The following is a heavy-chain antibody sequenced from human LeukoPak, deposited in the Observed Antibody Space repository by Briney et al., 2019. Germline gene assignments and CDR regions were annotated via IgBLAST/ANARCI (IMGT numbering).Heavy chain of an antibody. CDR2: IYTSGST. V-gene: IGHV4-61*02. D-gene: IGHD3-22*01. Sequence: PSQTLSLTCTVSGGSISSGTYYWNWIRQPAGKGLDWIGRIYTSGSTNYNPSLKSRVTISVATSKNQFSLKLTSVTAADTAMYYCARDPYDTSANDAFDIWGQGTMVSVSS. CDR1: GGSISSGTYY. CDR3: ARDPYDTSANDAFDI. J-gene: IGHJ3*02.